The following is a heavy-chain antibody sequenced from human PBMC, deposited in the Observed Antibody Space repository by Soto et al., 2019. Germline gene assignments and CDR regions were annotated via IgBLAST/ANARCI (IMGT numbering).Heavy chain of an antibody. J-gene: IGHJ4*02. Sequence: QLVQSGAEVKKPGASVKVSCKTSGRTFIAYYIHWVRQAPGQGLEWMGWIDPKSGGTTYEQKFLGRVTMTRGASINTAYMELNRPTSDDTAVYYCARVSVDVPEWGQGTLLTVSS. CDR1: GRTFIAYY. CDR2: IDPKSGGT. CDR3: ARVSVDVPE. D-gene: IGHD5-12*01. V-gene: IGHV1-2*02.